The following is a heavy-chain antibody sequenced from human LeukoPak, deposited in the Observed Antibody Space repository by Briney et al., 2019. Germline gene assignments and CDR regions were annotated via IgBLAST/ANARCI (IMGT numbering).Heavy chain of an antibody. J-gene: IGHJ3*02. Sequence: SETLSLTCAVYGGSFSGYYWSWIRQPPGKGLEWIGEINHSGSTNYNPSLKSRVTISVDTSKNQFSLKLSSVTAADTAVYYCARAELGYCSSPSCYTVAFDIWGQGTMVTVSS. D-gene: IGHD2-2*02. CDR1: GGSFSGYY. CDR3: ARAELGYCSSPSCYTVAFDI. CDR2: INHSGST. V-gene: IGHV4-34*01.